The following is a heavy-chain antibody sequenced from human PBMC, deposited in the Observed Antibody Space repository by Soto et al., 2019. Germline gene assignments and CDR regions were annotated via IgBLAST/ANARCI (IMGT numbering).Heavy chain of an antibody. J-gene: IGHJ4*02. D-gene: IGHD6-19*01. CDR1: GFTFSSYW. CDR3: ARARIAVAGFDY. V-gene: IGHV3-74*01. Sequence: GGSLRLSCAASGFTFSSYWMHWVRQAPGKGLVWVSRINSDGSSTTYADSVKGRFTIPRDNAKNTLYLQMNSLRAEDTAVFYCARARIAVAGFDYWGQGTLVTVSS. CDR2: INSDGSST.